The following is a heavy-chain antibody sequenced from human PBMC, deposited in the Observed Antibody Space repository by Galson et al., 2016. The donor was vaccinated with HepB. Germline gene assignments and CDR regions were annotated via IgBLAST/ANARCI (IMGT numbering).Heavy chain of an antibody. D-gene: IGHD3-22*01. CDR1: GFSLTTSGVG. V-gene: IGHV2-26*01. CDR3: ARIITYTSSGYYLQYFDY. J-gene: IGHJ4*02. CDR2: IFSDDEK. Sequence: PALVKPTQTLTLTCTFSGFSLTTSGVGVGWIRRPPGKALQWLAHIFSDDEKSYSTSLRSRLAISKDTSKSQVVLTLANVDPADTATYYCARIITYTSSGYYLQYFDYWGQGTLVTVSS.